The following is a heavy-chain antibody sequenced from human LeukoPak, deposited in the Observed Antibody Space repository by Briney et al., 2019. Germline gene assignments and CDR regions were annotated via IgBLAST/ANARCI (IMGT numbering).Heavy chain of an antibody. CDR3: ARDSLRYFDWFLMAESNVLDY. CDR2: IYSGGST. J-gene: IGHJ4*02. D-gene: IGHD3-9*01. CDR1: RFTISSNY. Sequence: SGRSLRLSWAASRFTISSNYMSWVRQAPGKGLEWGSIIYSGGSTYYADSVKGRVTISRDNSKNTLYLHMNSPRAADTAVYYCARDSLRYFDWFLMAESNVLDYWGQGTLVTVSS. V-gene: IGHV3-66*01.